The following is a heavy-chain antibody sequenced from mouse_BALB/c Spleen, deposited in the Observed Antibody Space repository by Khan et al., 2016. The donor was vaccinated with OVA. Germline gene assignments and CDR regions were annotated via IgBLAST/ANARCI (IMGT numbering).Heavy chain of an antibody. D-gene: IGHD1-1*01. V-gene: IGHV5-17*02. J-gene: IGHJ2*01. Sequence: EVELVESGGGLVQPGGSRRLSCAASGFTFSSYGMHWVRQAPEKGLEWVADISGDSSTIYYTDTVKGRFTISRDNTKNTLSLQMTSLMSEYTAMYYCATSYYYGYYFDYWGPGTTLTVSS. CDR1: GFTFSSYG. CDR3: ATSYYYGYYFDY. CDR2: ISGDSSTI.